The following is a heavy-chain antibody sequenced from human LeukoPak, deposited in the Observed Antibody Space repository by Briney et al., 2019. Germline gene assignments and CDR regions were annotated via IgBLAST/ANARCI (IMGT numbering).Heavy chain of an antibody. D-gene: IGHD6-13*01. CDR3: ARQGSSWYIDY. CDR2: IYHSGST. V-gene: IGHV4-38-2*01. Sequence: SETLSLTCAVSGYSISSGYYWGWIRQPPGKGLEWIGSIYHSGSTYYNPSLKSRVTISVDTSKNQFSLKLSSVTAADTAVYYCARQGSSWYIDYWGQGILVTVSS. CDR1: GYSISSGYY. J-gene: IGHJ4*02.